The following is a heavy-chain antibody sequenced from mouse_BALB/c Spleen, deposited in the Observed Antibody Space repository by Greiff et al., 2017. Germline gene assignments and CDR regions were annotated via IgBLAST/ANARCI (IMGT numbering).Heavy chain of an antibody. CDR2: LSSGGSP. CDR3: AREGGFDY. J-gene: IGHJ2*01. V-gene: IGHV5-6-5*01. Sequence: DVMLVESGGGLVKPGGSLKLSCAASGFTFSSYAMSWVSQTPANRLVWVASLSSGGSPYYPDSVKGRFTISRDNARNSLYLQMSRLRSEDTAMYYCAREGGFDYWGQGTTLTVSS. CDR1: GFTFSSYA.